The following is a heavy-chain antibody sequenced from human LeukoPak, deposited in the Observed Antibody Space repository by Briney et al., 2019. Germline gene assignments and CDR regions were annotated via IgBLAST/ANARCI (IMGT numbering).Heavy chain of an antibody. J-gene: IGHJ4*02. CDR3: ARDRPLGEGRSKRYFDY. Sequence: ASVKVSCKASGYTFTGYYMHWVRQAPGQGLEWMGWINPNSGGTNYAQKFQGRATMTRDTSISTAYMELSRLRSDDTAVYYCARDRPLGEGRSKRYFDYWGQGTLVTVSS. V-gene: IGHV1-2*02. CDR2: INPNSGGT. D-gene: IGHD6-6*01. CDR1: GYTFTGYY.